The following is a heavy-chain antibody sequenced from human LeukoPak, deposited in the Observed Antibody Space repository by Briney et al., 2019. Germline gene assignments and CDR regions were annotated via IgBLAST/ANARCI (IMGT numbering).Heavy chain of an antibody. Sequence: PGGSLRLSCAASGFTFDDYAMHWVRQAPGKGLEWVSGISWNSGSIGYADSVKGQFTISRDNAKNSLYLQMNSLRAEDTALYYCAKGGGYCSGGSCYRGKWFDPWGQGTLVTVSS. J-gene: IGHJ5*02. V-gene: IGHV3-9*01. D-gene: IGHD2-15*01. CDR1: GFTFDDYA. CDR3: AKGGGYCSGGSCYRGKWFDP. CDR2: ISWNSGSI.